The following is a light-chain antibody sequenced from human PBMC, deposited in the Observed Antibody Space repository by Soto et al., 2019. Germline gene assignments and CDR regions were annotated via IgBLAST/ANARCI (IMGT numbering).Light chain of an antibody. CDR3: SSYTSSSTLYV. V-gene: IGLV2-14*01. CDR1: SSDVGGYNY. CDR2: DVS. Sequence: QSVLTQPASVSGSPGQSITISCTGTSSDVGGYNYVSWYQQYPGKAPKLMIYDVSNRPSGISNRFSGSKSGNTASLTISGLQGEDEADYYCSSYTSSSTLYVFGTGTKLTVL. J-gene: IGLJ1*01.